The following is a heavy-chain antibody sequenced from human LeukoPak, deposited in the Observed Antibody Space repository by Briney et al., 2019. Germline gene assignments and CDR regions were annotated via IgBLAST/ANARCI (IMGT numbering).Heavy chain of an antibody. CDR2: ISYDGTNK. D-gene: IGHD3-22*01. V-gene: IGHV3-30*01. J-gene: IGHJ4*02. Sequence: GRSLRLSCAASGFTFSSYAMHWVRQAPGKGLEWVALISYDGTNKFYEDSVKGRFTISRDNSKNTLFPQVNSLRAEDTAVYYCARDLTGWGESSGYSDYWGQGTLVTVSS. CDR1: GFTFSSYA. CDR3: ARDLTGWGESSGYSDY.